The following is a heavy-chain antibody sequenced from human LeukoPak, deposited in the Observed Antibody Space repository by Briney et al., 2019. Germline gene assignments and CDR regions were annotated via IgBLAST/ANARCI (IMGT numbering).Heavy chain of an antibody. D-gene: IGHD2-2*01. CDR2: ISTTGST. CDR1: GGSMNNFY. V-gene: IGHV4-4*07. CDR3: ARASYCSGTKCHNLAWFGP. J-gene: IGHJ5*02. Sequence: SETLSLTCGVSGGSMNNFYWSWIRQPAGKGLEWIGRISTTGSTKCNPSLKSRVTLLVDTSKNQFSLKLASVIAADTAVNYCARASYCSGTKCHNLAWFGPWGQGTPVTVSS.